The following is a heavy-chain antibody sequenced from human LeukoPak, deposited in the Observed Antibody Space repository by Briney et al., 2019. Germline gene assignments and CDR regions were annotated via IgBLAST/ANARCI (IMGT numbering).Heavy chain of an antibody. CDR3: ARRELEQGSGYYSHNWFDP. V-gene: IGHV4-4*09. CDR1: GGSVSSYY. Sequence: SETLSLTCTVSGGSVSSYYWSWIRQPPGKGLEWIGYIYTSGSTNYNPSLKSRVTISVDTSKNQFSLKLSSVTAADTAVYYCARRELEQGSGYYSHNWFDPWGQGTLVTVSS. J-gene: IGHJ5*02. D-gene: IGHD3-22*01. CDR2: IYTSGST.